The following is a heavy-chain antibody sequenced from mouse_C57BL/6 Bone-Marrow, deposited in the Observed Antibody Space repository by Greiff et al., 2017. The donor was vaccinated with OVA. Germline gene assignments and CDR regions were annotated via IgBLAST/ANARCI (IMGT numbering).Heavy chain of an antibody. D-gene: IGHD1-1*01. V-gene: IGHV1-52*01. CDR1: GYTFTSYW. J-gene: IGHJ3*01. CDR3: ARAPHYYGSSLFAY. Sequence: QVQLKQSGAELVRPGSSVKLSCKASGYTFTSYWMHWVKQRPIQGLEWIGNIDPSDSETHYNQKFKDKATLTVDKSSSTAYMQLSSLTSEDSAVYYCARAPHYYGSSLFAYWGQGTLVTVSA. CDR2: IDPSDSET.